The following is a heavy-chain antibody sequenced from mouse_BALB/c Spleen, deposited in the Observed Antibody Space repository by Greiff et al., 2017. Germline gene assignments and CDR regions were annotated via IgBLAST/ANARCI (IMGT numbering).Heavy chain of an antibody. CDR2: IYPGNSDT. V-gene: IGHV1-5*01. J-gene: IGHJ4*01. CDR1: GYTFTSYW. D-gene: IGHD1-1*01. Sequence: EVQLQQSGTVLARPGASVKMSCKASGYTFTSYWMHWVKQRPGQGLEWIGAIYPGNSDTSYNQKFKGKAKLTAVTSTSTAYMELSSLTNEDSAVYYCTRGPVIATENAMDYWGQGTSVTVSS. CDR3: TRGPVIATENAMDY.